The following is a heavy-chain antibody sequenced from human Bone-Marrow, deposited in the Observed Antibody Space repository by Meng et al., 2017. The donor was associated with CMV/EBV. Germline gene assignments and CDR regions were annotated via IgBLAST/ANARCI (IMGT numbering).Heavy chain of an antibody. J-gene: IGHJ6*02. D-gene: IGHD6-13*01. CDR1: GYTLTELS. CDR2: FDREDGET. CDR3: ARGGPYSSSWIHGDYYYGMDV. Sequence: ASVKVSCKVSGYTLTELSIHWVRQAPGKGLEWMGGFDREDGETIYAQNFQGRVTMTEETSADITYMKLSSLRSEDTAVYYCARGGPYSSSWIHGDYYYGMDVWGQGTMVTVSS. V-gene: IGHV1-24*01.